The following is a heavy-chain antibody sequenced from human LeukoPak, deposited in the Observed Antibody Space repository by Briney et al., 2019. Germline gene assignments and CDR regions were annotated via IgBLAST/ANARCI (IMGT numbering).Heavy chain of an antibody. V-gene: IGHV4-34*01. Sequence: SETLSHTCAVYGGSFSGYYWSWIRQPPGKELEWIGEINHSGSTNYNPSLKSRVTISVDTSKNQFSLKLSSVTAADTAVYYCARGHVVVVPAAIGWFDPWGQGTLVTVSS. CDR3: ARGHVVVVPAAIGWFDP. D-gene: IGHD2-2*01. CDR1: GGSFSGYY. CDR2: INHSGST. J-gene: IGHJ5*02.